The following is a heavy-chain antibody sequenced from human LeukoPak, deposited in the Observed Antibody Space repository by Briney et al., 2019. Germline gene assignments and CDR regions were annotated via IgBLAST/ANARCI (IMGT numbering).Heavy chain of an antibody. J-gene: IGHJ4*02. Sequence: PGGSLRLSCAASGFTFSSYGMHWVRQAPGKGLEWVAIISYDGSNKYYADSVKGRFTISRGNSKNTLYLQMNSLTAEDTAVYYCANGTTVVTNWGQGTLATVSS. D-gene: IGHD4-23*01. CDR1: GFTFSSYG. CDR2: ISYDGSNK. V-gene: IGHV3-30*18. CDR3: ANGTTVVTN.